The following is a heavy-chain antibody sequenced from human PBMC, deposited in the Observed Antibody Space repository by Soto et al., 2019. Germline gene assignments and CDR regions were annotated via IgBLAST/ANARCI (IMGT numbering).Heavy chain of an antibody. J-gene: IGHJ6*02. CDR1: GYTFTSYD. CDR2: MNPNSGNT. CDR3: YYGGTGYYGMDV. V-gene: IGHV1-8*01. Sequence: ASVKVSCKASGYTFTSYDINWVRQPTGQGLEWMGWMNPNSGNTGYAQKFQGRVTMTRNTSISTAYMELSSLRSEDTAVYYCYYGGTGYYGMDVWGQGTTVTVSS. D-gene: IGHD4-17*01.